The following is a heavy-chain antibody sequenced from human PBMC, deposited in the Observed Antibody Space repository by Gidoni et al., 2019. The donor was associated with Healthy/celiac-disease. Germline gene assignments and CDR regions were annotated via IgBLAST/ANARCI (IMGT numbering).Heavy chain of an antibody. V-gene: IGHV4-34*01. Sequence: QVQLQQWGAGLLKPSETLSLTCAVYGGSFSGYYWSWIRQPPGKGLEWIGEINHSGSTNYNPSLKSRVTISVDTSKNQFSLKLSSVTAADTAVYYCARGRSMSYVWGSYRQGVGAFDIWGQGTMVTVSS. CDR1: GGSFSGYY. CDR2: INHSGST. CDR3: ARGRSMSYVWGSYRQGVGAFDI. D-gene: IGHD3-16*02. J-gene: IGHJ3*02.